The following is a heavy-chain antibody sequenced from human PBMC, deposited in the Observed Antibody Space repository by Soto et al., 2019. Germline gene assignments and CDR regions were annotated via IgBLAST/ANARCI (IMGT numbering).Heavy chain of an antibody. J-gene: IGHJ4*02. CDR3: ISHSPEDMKRT. V-gene: IGHV3-73*01. CDR1: GFTFSGSS. Sequence: PVGSLRLSCAASGFTFSGSSVHWVRQASGKGLEWVGRIRNKVHSYATAYAASVRGRFTISRDDSKNTTFLQMKSLNTEDTAVYYWISHSPEDMKRTWGQGTLVTVS. D-gene: IGHD2-15*01. CDR2: IRNKVHSYAT.